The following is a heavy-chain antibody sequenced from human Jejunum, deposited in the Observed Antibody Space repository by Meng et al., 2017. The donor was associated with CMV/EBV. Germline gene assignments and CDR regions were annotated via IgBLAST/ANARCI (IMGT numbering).Heavy chain of an antibody. Sequence: SGGPVRTGNYYWSWVRQPPGKGLEWIGYISYGETTKYNPSLKSRVTISADTSRDQFSLKLTPVTAADTAVYFCAKDRAGLQFFDFWGQGLRVTVSS. V-gene: IGHV4-61*01. CDR1: GGPVRTGNYY. CDR3: AKDRAGLQFFDF. CDR2: ISYGETT. J-gene: IGHJ4*02. D-gene: IGHD4-11*01.